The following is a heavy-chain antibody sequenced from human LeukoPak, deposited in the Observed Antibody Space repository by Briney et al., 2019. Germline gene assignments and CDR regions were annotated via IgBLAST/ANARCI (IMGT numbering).Heavy chain of an antibody. D-gene: IGHD2-2*01. CDR2: IVVGSGNT. V-gene: IGHV1-58*01. J-gene: IGHJ3*02. CDR3: AAPYCSSTSCYRDAFDI. CDR1: GFTFTSSA. Sequence: GTSVKVPCKASGFTFTSSAVQWVRQARGQRLEWIGWIVVGSGNTNYAQKFQERVTITRDMSTSTAYMELSSLRSEDTAVYYCAAPYCSSTSCYRDAFDIWGQGTMVTVSS.